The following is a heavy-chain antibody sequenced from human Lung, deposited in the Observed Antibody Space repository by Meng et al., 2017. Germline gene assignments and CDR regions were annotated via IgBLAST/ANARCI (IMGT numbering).Heavy chain of an antibody. CDR3: ARGDGSGSLFEN. CDR2: ISESGNYR. J-gene: IGHJ4*02. CDR1: GFTLSDYS. V-gene: IGHV3-21*01. D-gene: IGHD3-10*01. Sequence: EVQLVESGGGLVKPGGSLRLSCAASGFTLSDYSMNWVRRAPGKGLEWVSSISESGNYRYYADSVKGRFTVTRDNAENSLYLQMNSLRAEDTAVYYCARGDGSGSLFENWGQGTLVTVSS.